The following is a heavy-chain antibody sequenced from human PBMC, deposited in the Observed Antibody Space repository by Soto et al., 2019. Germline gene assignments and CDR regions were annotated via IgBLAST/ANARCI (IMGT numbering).Heavy chain of an antibody. J-gene: IGHJ4*02. CDR2: IYYRGNA. Sequence: QLQLQESGPGLVKPSETLSLTCSVSDDSINSDKYYWGWIRQPPGKGLEWIGSIYYRGNAYYNPSLQTRVTISLDKSLKLNSVTPADSAVYFCARLEGLATISYYFDFWGPGALVTVSS. V-gene: IGHV4-39*01. D-gene: IGHD3-9*01. CDR1: DDSINSDKYY. CDR3: ARLEGLATISYYFDF.